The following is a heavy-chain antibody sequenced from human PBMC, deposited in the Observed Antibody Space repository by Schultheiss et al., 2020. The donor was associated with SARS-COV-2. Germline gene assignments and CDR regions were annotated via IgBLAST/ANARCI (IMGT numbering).Heavy chain of an antibody. V-gene: IGHV4-31*03. J-gene: IGHJ4*02. CDR2: ICYSGSS. CDR3: ARGVRTVTTSFDY. Sequence: SETLSLTCTVSGGSISSGGYYWSWIRQHPGKGLEGIGYICYSGSSNYNPSLKSRVTISVDTSKKQYSLILSSVTAADTAAYYCARGVRTVTTSFDYWGQGTLVTVSS. CDR1: GGSISSGGYY. D-gene: IGHD4-17*01.